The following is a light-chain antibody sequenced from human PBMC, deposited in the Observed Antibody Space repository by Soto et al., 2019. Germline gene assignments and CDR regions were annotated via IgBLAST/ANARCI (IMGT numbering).Light chain of an antibody. CDR2: AAS. Sequence: DIQMTQSPTSLSASVGDRATITCPASPGIRSFVAWYQQKPGKAPKLLLYAASTSQTVVPSGCSGSGSGTDSTHTIIRLQPGVVAAYSGQKYSSVPGFGPRPKVEIK. CDR3: QKYSSVPG. V-gene: IGKV1-27*01. CDR1: PGIRSF. J-gene: IGKJ3*01.